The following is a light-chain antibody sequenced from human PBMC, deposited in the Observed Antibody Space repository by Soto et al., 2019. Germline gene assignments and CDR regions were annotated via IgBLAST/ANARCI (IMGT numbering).Light chain of an antibody. CDR2: GAS. Sequence: IVLKQSQGTLSLSPGERATLSCRASQSVSNNYLAWYQQKPGQAPRILIYGASSRPAGIPDQFSGSASRTDFTLTINRLEHEDFAMYYCQQYGRSPYTFAQGTKLEI. CDR1: QSVSNNY. J-gene: IGKJ2*01. V-gene: IGKV3-20*01. CDR3: QQYGRSPYT.